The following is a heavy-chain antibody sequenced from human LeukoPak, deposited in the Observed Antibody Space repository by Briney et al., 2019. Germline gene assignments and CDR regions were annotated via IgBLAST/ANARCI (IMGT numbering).Heavy chain of an antibody. CDR3: AGGYGSGSYYGY. Sequence: TSETLSLTCAVYGGSFSGYYWSWIRQPPGKGLEWIGEINRGGSTNYNPSLKSRVTISVDTSKNQFSLKLSSVTAADTAVYYWAGGYGSGSYYGYWGQGTLVTVSS. V-gene: IGHV4-34*01. CDR1: GGSFSGYY. CDR2: INRGGST. D-gene: IGHD3-10*01. J-gene: IGHJ4*02.